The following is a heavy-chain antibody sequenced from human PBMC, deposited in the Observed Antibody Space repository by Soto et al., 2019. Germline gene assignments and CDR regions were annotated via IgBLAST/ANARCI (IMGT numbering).Heavy chain of an antibody. Sequence: QVRLQESGPGLVKPSQTLSLTCTVSGGSIRSTGSYWTWIRQQPGKGLDWIGCISYSGSTYSKPSLKSRLTISADTSNNQFFLRLTSVTAADTAIYYCAREVSPVAFDFWGQGTVVTFSS. CDR1: GGSIRSTGSY. CDR2: ISYSGST. J-gene: IGHJ3*01. V-gene: IGHV4-31*03. CDR3: AREVSPVAFDF. D-gene: IGHD2-21*01.